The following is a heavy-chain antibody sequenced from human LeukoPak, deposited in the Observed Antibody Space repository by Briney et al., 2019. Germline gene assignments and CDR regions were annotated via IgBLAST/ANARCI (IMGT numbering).Heavy chain of an antibody. CDR2: IYTSGST. CDR1: GGSISSYY. Sequence: SETLSLTCTVSGGSISSYYWSWIRQPPGEGLEWIGYIYTSGSTNYNPSLKSRVTISVDTSKNQFSLKLSSVTAADTAVYYCARGFGDGYNYYYYYYMDVWGKGTTVTVSS. J-gene: IGHJ6*03. CDR3: ARGFGDGYNYYYYYYMDV. V-gene: IGHV4-4*09. D-gene: IGHD5-24*01.